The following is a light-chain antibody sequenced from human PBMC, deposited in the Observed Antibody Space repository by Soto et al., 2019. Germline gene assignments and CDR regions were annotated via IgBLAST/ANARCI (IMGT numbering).Light chain of an antibody. CDR3: SSYAGSNNFVL. V-gene: IGLV2-8*01. CDR2: EVS. J-gene: IGLJ2*01. CDR1: SSDVGGYNY. Sequence: QSALTQPPSASGSPGQSVTISCTGTSSDVGGYNYVSWYQQYPGEAPQLMIYEVSKRSSGVPDRFSGSKSGNTASLTVSGLQDEDEADYYCSSYAGSNNFVLFGGGTKLTVL.